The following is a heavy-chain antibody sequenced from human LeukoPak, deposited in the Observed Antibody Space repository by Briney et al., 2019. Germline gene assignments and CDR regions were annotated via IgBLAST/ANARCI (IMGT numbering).Heavy chain of an antibody. CDR2: IIPIFGTA. Sequence: SVKVSCKASGGTFSSYAISWVRQAPGQGLEWMGGIIPIFGTANYAQKFQGRVTITADESTSTTYMELSSLRSEDTAVYYCARGRGSGSYYHYYGMDVWGQGTTVTVSS. CDR3: ARGRGSGSYYHYYGMDV. J-gene: IGHJ6*02. CDR1: GGTFSSYA. V-gene: IGHV1-69*13. D-gene: IGHD3-10*01.